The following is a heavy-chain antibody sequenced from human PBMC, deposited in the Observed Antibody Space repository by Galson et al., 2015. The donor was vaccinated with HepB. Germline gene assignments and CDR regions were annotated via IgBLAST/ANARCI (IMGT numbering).Heavy chain of an antibody. CDR1: GGSISSATFY. V-gene: IGHV4-61*02. Sequence: TLSLTCTVSGGSISSATFYWSWIRQPAEKELEWIGRIYSSGSTNYNPSLKSRVTMSVDTSKNQFSLKLSSVTAADTAVYYCARADSYYGSGSYYDNWGQGTLVTVSS. J-gene: IGHJ4*02. CDR2: IYSSGST. CDR3: ARADSYYGSGSYYDN. D-gene: IGHD3-10*01.